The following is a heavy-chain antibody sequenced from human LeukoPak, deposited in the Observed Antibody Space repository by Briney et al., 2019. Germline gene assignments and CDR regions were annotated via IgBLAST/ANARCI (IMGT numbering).Heavy chain of an antibody. CDR1: GFTFSSYS. V-gene: IGHV3-33*01. CDR3: ARDAATSVGMPHY. CDR2: IWSDGSTK. Sequence: RGSPRLSCVAPGFTFSSYSMHCVRQAPGKGLEWGAIIWSDGSTKYYVGSVRGRFTISRDSSKSTLYLQMNSLRAEDTAVYYCARDAATSVGMPHYWGQGTVVTVSS. J-gene: IGHJ4*02. D-gene: IGHD2-2*01.